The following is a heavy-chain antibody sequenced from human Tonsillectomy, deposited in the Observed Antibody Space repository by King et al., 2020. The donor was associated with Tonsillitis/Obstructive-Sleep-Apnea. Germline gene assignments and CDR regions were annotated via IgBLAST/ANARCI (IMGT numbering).Heavy chain of an antibody. CDR3: ARVTHGGDYYYYYGMDV. J-gene: IGHJ6*02. Sequence: VQLVESGGGVVQPGRSLRLSCAASGFSFSSYGMHWVRQAPGKGLDWVALISYDGSDRYHADSVKGRFTISRDNSKNTLYLQMNSLRAEDTAVYYCARVTHGGDYYYYYGMDVWGQGTTVTVSS. CDR2: ISYDGSDR. V-gene: IGHV3-33*05. CDR1: GFSFSSYG. D-gene: IGHD2-21*02.